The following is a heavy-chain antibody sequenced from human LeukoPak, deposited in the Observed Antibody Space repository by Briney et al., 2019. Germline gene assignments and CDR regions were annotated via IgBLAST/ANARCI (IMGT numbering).Heavy chain of an antibody. D-gene: IGHD3-10*01. CDR1: GGSISSYY. V-gene: IGHV4-59*08. CDR3: ASDGGQGY. J-gene: IGHJ4*02. CDR2: ISYNGTT. Sequence: SETLSLTCTVSGGSISSYYWSWIRQPPGKGLEWIGYISYNGTTNYNPSLKSRLTISLDTSKKQCSLKLSSVTAADTAVYYCASDGGQGYWGQGILVTVSS.